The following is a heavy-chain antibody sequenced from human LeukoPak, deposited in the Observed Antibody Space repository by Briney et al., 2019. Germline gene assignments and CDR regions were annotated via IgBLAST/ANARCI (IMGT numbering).Heavy chain of an antibody. CDR2: IYYSGST. D-gene: IGHD6-13*01. Sequence: SETLSLTCTVSGGSISSYYWSWIRQPPGKGLEWIGYIYYSGSTNYNPSLKSRVTISVDTSKNQFSLKLSSVTAADTAVYYCARLRAAAGNGWFDPWGQEPWSPSPQ. CDR1: GGSISSYY. CDR3: ARLRAAAGNGWFDP. V-gene: IGHV4-59*01. J-gene: IGHJ5*02.